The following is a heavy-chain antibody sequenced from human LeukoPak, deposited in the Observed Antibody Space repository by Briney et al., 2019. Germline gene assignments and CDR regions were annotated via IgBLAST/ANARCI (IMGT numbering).Heavy chain of an antibody. D-gene: IGHD2-15*01. Sequence: SETLSLTCTVSGGSISSYYWSWIRQPPGKGLEWIGYISYSGSTNYNPSLKSRVTISVDTSKNQFSLKLNSMTAADTAVYYCARVSGCSGGSCYSPSYYYYYMDVWGKGTTVTVSS. CDR1: GGSISSYY. CDR3: ARVSGCSGGSCYSPSYYYYYMDV. V-gene: IGHV4-59*01. CDR2: ISYSGST. J-gene: IGHJ6*03.